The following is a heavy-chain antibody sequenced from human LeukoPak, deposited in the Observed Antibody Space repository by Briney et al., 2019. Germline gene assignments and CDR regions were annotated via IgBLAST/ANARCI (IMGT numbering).Heavy chain of an antibody. CDR1: GYSFTTHW. J-gene: IGHJ4*02. CDR3: ATSESQTRFDY. CDR2: IFPGDSET. Sequence: GESLKISCKGSGYSFTTHWIGWVRQLPGKGLELMGLIFPGDSETIYSPSFQGQVTISADKSINTAYLRWSSLKASDTAMYYCATSESQTRFDYWGQGTLVTVSS. V-gene: IGHV5-51*01. D-gene: IGHD1/OR15-1a*01.